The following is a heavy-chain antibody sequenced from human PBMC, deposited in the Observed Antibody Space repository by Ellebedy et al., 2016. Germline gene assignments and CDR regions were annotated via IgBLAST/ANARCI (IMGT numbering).Heavy chain of an antibody. Sequence: ASVKVSCXASGYTFTSYGISWVRQAPGQGLEWMGWISAYNGNTNYAQKLQVRVTMTTDTSKSTAYMELRSLRSDDTAVYYCARDSQWELLSSGSFDYWGQGTLVTVSS. V-gene: IGHV1-18*01. CDR2: ISAYNGNT. CDR3: ARDSQWELLSSGSFDY. J-gene: IGHJ4*02. CDR1: GYTFTSYG. D-gene: IGHD1-26*01.